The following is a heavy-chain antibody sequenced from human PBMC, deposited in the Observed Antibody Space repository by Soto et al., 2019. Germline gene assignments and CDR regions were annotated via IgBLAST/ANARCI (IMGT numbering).Heavy chain of an antibody. CDR2: IWYDGSNK. CDR3: ARRNIVVVPAAMPLTGYMDV. Sequence: PGGSLGLSCAASGFTFSSYAMGGVRQAPGKGLEWVAVIWYDGSNKYYADSVKGRFTISRDNSKNTLYLQMNSLRAEDTAVYYCARRNIVVVPAAMPLTGYMDVWGKGTTVTVSS. CDR1: GFTFSSYA. V-gene: IGHV3-33*08. D-gene: IGHD2-2*01. J-gene: IGHJ6*03.